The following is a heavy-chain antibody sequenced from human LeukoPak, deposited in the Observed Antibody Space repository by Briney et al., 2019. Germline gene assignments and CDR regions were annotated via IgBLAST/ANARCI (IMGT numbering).Heavy chain of an antibody. D-gene: IGHD2-2*01. Sequence: GRSLRLSCAASGFTFSTYAMSWVRQAPGEGLEWVSAISGSGGSTYYADSVKGRFTISRDNSKNTLYPQMNSLRAEDTAVYYCAKDPYCSSTSCYDYNWFDPWGQGTLVTVSS. CDR3: AKDPYCSSTSCYDYNWFDP. V-gene: IGHV3-23*01. J-gene: IGHJ5*02. CDR1: GFTFSTYA. CDR2: ISGSGGST.